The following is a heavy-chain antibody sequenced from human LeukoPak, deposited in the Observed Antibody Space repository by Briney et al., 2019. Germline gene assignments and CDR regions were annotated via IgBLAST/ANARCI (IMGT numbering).Heavy chain of an antibody. J-gene: IGHJ6*02. D-gene: IGHD2-2*01. CDR1: GYTFTGYY. CDR2: FIPILGTP. CDR3: ARGLYCSSSTSCYDYGMDV. Sequence: SVKVSCKASGYTFTGYYMHWVRQAPGQGLEWMGGFIPILGTPKYAQNLQGRVTITADESTSTGYMELSSLRYEDTAVYYCARGLYCSSSTSCYDYGMDVWGQGTTVTVSS. V-gene: IGHV1-69*13.